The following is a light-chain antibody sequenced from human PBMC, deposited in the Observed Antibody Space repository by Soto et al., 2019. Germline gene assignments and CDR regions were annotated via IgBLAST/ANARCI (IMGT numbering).Light chain of an antibody. CDR1: SGSVSTTYY. V-gene: IGLV8-61*01. CDR3: VLYMGSGIVI. Sequence: QTVVTQEPSFSVSPGRTVTLSCALRSGSVSTTYYPSWYQQTPGQAPRTLIYNTNTRSSGVPDRFSGSILENKAALTITGAQADDESDYYCVLYMGSGIVIFGGGTKLTVL. J-gene: IGLJ2*01. CDR2: NTN.